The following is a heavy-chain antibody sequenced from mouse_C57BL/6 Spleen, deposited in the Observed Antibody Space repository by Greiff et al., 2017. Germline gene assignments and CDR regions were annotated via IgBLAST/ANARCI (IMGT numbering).Heavy chain of an antibody. V-gene: IGHV5-4*01. J-gene: IGHJ4*01. Sequence: EVQGVESGGGLVKPGGSLKLSCAASGFTFSSYAMSWVRQTPEKRLEWVATISDGGSYTYYPDNVKGRFTISRYNAKNNLYLQMSHLKSEDTAMYYCARSYDGYYGNAMDYWGQGTSVTVSS. D-gene: IGHD2-3*01. CDR1: GFTFSSYA. CDR3: ARSYDGYYGNAMDY. CDR2: ISDGGSYT.